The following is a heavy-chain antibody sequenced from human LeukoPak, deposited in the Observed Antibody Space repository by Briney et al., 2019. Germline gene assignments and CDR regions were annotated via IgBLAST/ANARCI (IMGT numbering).Heavy chain of an antibody. CDR3: AKEYTPSSPLGELDS. CDR2: IRHDEANS. J-gene: IGHJ4*02. D-gene: IGHD6-6*01. CDR1: GFNLNSYA. Sequence: SGGSLRLSCAVSGFNLNSYAMRWVRQAPGKGLEWVAVIRHDEANSFYADSVQGRFTISRDTSKKLLYLQMNSLRVEDTAVYYCAKEYTPSSPLGELDSWGQGTLVTVSS. V-gene: IGHV3-30*02.